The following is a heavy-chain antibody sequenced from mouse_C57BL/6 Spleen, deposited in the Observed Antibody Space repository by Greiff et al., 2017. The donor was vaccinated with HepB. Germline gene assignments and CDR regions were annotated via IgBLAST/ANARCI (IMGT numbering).Heavy chain of an antibody. Sequence: VKLMESGAELVRPGTSVKMSCKASGYTFTNYWIGWAKQRPGHGLEWIGDIYPGGGYTNYNEKFKGKATLTADKSSSTAYMQFSSLTSEDSAIYYCARGQGSGSWFAYWGQGTLVTVSA. D-gene: IGHD3-2*02. V-gene: IGHV1-63*01. CDR1: GYTFTNYW. CDR3: ARGQGSGSWFAY. J-gene: IGHJ3*01. CDR2: IYPGGGYT.